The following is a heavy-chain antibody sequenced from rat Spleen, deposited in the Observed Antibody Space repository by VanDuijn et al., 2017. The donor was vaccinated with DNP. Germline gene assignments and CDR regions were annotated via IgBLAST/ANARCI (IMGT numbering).Heavy chain of an antibody. D-gene: IGHD1-12*03. CDR3: ARGNDDYYPNWYFDF. CDR1: GYSITSNY. V-gene: IGHV3-1*01. CDR2: IDYSGNT. J-gene: IGHJ1*01. Sequence: EVQLQESGPGLVKPSQSLSLTCSVTGYSITSNYWGWIRKFPGNKMEWIGHIDYSGNTGYNPSLKSRISITRDTSNNQFFLQLKSVTTEDTATYYCARGNDDYYPNWYFDFWGPGTMVTVSS.